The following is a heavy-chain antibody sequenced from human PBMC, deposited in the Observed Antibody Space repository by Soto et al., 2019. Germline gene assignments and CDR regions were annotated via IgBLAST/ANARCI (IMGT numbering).Heavy chain of an antibody. CDR1: GGSISSGGYY. V-gene: IGHV4-31*03. Sequence: QVQLQESGPGLVKPSQTLSLNCTVSGGSISSGGYYWRWIRQNPGKGLQWIGYIYYSGSTYYTPSLKSRVTISVDTSKNQFSLKLSSVTAADTAVYYCARWESMTTRLEYWGEGSLVTFSS. CDR3: ARWESMTTRLEY. J-gene: IGHJ4*02. CDR2: IYYSGST. D-gene: IGHD1-1*01.